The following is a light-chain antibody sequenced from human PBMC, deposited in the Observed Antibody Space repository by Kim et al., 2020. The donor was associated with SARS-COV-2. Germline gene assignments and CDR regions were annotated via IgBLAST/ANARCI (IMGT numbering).Light chain of an antibody. CDR1: NIGSKN. CDR3: QVWDHSPYV. J-gene: IGLJ1*01. Sequence: SYELTQPLSVSVALGQTARITCGGNNIGSKNVHWYQQKPGQAPVLVIYRDSNRPSGIPERFSGSNSGNTATLTISRAQAGDEADYYCQVWDHSPYVFGTG. V-gene: IGLV3-9*01. CDR2: RDS.